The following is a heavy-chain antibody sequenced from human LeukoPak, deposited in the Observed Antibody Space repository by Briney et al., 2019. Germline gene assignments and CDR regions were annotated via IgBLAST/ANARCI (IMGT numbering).Heavy chain of an antibody. V-gene: IGHV4-30-4*07. J-gene: IGHJ4*02. CDR3: ARAPTTGTVDY. CDR2: IYYSGST. CDR1: GGSISSGGYS. D-gene: IGHD1-1*01. Sequence: SETLSLTCAVSGGSISSGGYSWSWIRQPPGKGLEWIGYIYYSGSTYYNPSLKSRVTISVDTSKNQFSLKLSSVTAADTAVYFCARAPTTGTVDYWGQGTLVTVSS.